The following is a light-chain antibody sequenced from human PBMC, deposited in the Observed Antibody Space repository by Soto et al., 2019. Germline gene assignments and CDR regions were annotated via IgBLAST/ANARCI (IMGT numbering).Light chain of an antibody. CDR2: EDS. J-gene: IGLJ2*01. CDR3: QVWDSTTDRVV. Sequence: SYELTQPPSLSVAPGQTATITCGGNNIGSKGVHWYQQRPGQAPVLVVFEDSDRPSWIPERFTGSNSGNTATLTISRVEAGDEADYYCQVWDSTTDRVVFGGGTKLTVL. CDR1: NIGSKG. V-gene: IGLV3-21*02.